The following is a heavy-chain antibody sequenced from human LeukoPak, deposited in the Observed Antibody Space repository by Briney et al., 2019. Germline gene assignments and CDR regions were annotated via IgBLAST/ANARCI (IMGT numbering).Heavy chain of an antibody. CDR1: GFRFTNYW. J-gene: IGHJ6*03. V-gene: IGHV5-51*01. CDR2: IYPSDSDT. D-gene: IGHD3-22*01. Sequence: GESLKISCKGSGFRFTNYWIGWVRQMPGKGLEWMGSIYPSDSDTRYSPSFHGQVTISADKSINTAYLQWSSLKASDTAMYYCARRDYDSSGNYYYMDVWGKGTTVTISS. CDR3: ARRDYDSSGNYYYMDV.